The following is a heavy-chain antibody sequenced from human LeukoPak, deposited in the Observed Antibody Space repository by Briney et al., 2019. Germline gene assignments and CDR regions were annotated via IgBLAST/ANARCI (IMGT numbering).Heavy chain of an antibody. CDR2: IHYSEST. CDR1: GGSIRSYY. J-gene: IGHJ3*02. Sequence: SETLSLTCTVSGGSIRSYYWGWIRQPPGKGLEWIGYIHYSESTKYNPTLKSRVTMSVDTSKDQFSLKLSSVTAADTAVYYCASRSGSFSDALDIWGQGTLVTVSS. V-gene: IGHV4-59*08. D-gene: IGHD3-10*01. CDR3: ASRSGSFSDALDI.